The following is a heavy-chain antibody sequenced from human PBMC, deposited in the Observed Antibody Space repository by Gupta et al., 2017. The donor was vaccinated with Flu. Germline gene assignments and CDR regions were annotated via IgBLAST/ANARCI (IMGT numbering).Heavy chain of an antibody. CDR3: ANSITIFNPYYYYGMDV. CDR2: ISGSGGST. V-gene: IGHV3-23*01. Sequence: EVQLLESGGGLVQPGGSLRLSCAASGFTFSSYAMSWVRQAPGKGLEWVSAISGSGGSTYYADPVKGRFTISRDNSKNTLYLQMNSLRAEDTAVYYCANSITIFNPYYYYGMDVWGQGTTVTVSS. CDR1: GFTFSSYA. D-gene: IGHD3-9*01. J-gene: IGHJ6*02.